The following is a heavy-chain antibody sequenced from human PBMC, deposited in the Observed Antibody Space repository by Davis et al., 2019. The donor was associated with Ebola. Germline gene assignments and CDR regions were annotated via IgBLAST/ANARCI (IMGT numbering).Heavy chain of an antibody. CDR3: ARDLATSSGAHFFYFGMDV. J-gene: IGHJ6*04. CDR1: GYTFTNYG. D-gene: IGHD3-10*01. V-gene: IGHV1-18*04. CDR2: INPHNANT. Sequence: ASVKVSCKTSGYTFTNYGITWVRQAPGQGLEWMGWINPHNANTNYAQNVQGRVTMTTDTSTSTAYMEVGSLRSDDTAVYYCARDLATSSGAHFFYFGMDVWGEGTSVAVSS.